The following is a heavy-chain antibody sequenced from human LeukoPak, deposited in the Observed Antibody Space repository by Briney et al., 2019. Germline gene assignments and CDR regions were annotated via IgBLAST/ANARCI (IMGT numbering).Heavy chain of an antibody. V-gene: IGHV3-48*01. D-gene: IGHD6-19*01. J-gene: IGHJ3*02. CDR3: ARVSGSGWSKDAFDI. CDR1: GFTFSSYS. CDR2: ISSSSSSK. Sequence: QPGGSLRLSCAAPGFTFSSYSVNWVRQAPGKGLEWVSYISSSSSSKKYADSVKGRFTISRDNAKNSLYLQMNSLRAEDTAVYYCARVSGSGWSKDAFDIWGQGTMVTVSS.